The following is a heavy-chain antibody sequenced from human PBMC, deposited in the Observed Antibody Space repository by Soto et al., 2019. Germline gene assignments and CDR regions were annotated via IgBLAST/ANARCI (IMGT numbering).Heavy chain of an antibody. CDR2: IYSSGGT. D-gene: IGHD3-3*01. V-gene: IGHV4-4*07. J-gene: IGHJ5*02. CDR3: ARGQRFSDSFDP. CDR1: GGAISGYY. Sequence: SETLSLTCTVSGGAISGYYWTWIRQSAGKGLEWIGRIYSSGGTKYNPSLQSRVTMSLDTSKNQFSLRLSSVAAADTAVYYCARGQRFSDSFDPWGQGTLVTVSS.